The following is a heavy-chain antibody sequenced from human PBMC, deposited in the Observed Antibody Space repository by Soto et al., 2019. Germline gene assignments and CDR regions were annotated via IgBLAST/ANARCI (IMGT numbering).Heavy chain of an antibody. Sequence: QVQLVQSGAEVKKPGASVKVSCKASGYTFTNYAIHWVRQAPGQRLEWMGWINAGNGNTKYSQKFQGRLTISRDTSATTAYMELNRLRSEDTAVYYCARGGLVISYYWGQGTLVTVSS. CDR2: INAGNGNT. J-gene: IGHJ4*02. CDR1: GYTFTNYA. D-gene: IGHD3-9*01. CDR3: ARGGLVISYY. V-gene: IGHV1-3*01.